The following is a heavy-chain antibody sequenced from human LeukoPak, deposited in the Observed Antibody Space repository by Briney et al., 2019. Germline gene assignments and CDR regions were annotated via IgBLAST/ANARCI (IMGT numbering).Heavy chain of an antibody. V-gene: IGHV4-59*12. CDR3: AREGSYYGWFDP. Sequence: PSETLSLTCTVSGGSLSSYYWSWIRQPPGKGLEWIGYIYYSGSTNYNPSLKSRVTISVDTSKNQFSLKLSSVTAADTAVYYCAREGSYYGWFDPWGQGTLVTVSS. J-gene: IGHJ5*02. CDR2: IYYSGST. D-gene: IGHD1-26*01. CDR1: GGSLSSYY.